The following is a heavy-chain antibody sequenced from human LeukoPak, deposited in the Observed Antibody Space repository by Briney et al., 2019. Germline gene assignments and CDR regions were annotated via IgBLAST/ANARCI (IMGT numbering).Heavy chain of an antibody. CDR1: GFTFSSYA. Sequence: PGGSLRLSCAASGFTFSSYAMSWVRQAPGKGLEWVSAISGSGGSTYYADSVKGRFTISRDNSKNTLYLQMNSLRAEDTAVYYCARAGGGAMVLDYWGQGTLVTVSS. V-gene: IGHV3-23*01. J-gene: IGHJ4*02. CDR2: ISGSGGST. CDR3: ARAGGGAMVLDY. D-gene: IGHD3-16*01.